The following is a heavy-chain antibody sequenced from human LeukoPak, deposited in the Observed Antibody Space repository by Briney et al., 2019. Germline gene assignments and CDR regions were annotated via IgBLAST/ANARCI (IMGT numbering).Heavy chain of an antibody. D-gene: IGHD6-6*01. V-gene: IGHV3-21*01. Sequence: GGSLRLSCAASGFTYSSYSMNWVRQAPGKGLEWVSSISSSSSYIYYVDSVKGRFTISRDNAKNSLYLQMNSLRAEDTAVYYCARSGKGSSSEFDYWGQGTLVTVSS. J-gene: IGHJ4*02. CDR3: ARSGKGSSSEFDY. CDR2: ISSSSSYI. CDR1: GFTYSSYS.